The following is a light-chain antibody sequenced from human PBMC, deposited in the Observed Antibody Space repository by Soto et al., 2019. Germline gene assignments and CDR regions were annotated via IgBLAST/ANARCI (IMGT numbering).Light chain of an antibody. CDR3: SSYAGSKVV. CDR1: SSDVGSNNY. V-gene: IGLV2-8*01. J-gene: IGLJ3*02. Sequence: QSVLTQPPSASGSPGQSVTISCTGTSSDVGSNNYVSWYQQHPGKAPKLMIYEVSKRPSGVPVRFSGSKSGNTASLVVFGLQAEDEANYYCSSYAGSKVVFGGGTKLTVL. CDR2: EVS.